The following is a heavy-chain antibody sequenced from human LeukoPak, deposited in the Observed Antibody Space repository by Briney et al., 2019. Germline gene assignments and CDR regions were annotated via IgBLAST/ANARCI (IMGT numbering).Heavy chain of an antibody. CDR1: GFTFSDYY. Sequence: GGSLRLSCAASGFTFSDYYMSWIRQAPGKGLEWVSYISSSGRNIYYADSEKGRFTIDREKAKNSLYLQMNSLRAEDTAVYYCARDESDDYNWFDPWGQGTLVTVSS. J-gene: IGHJ5*02. V-gene: IGHV3-11*04. CDR3: ARDESDDYNWFDP. D-gene: IGHD3-16*01. CDR2: ISSSGRNI.